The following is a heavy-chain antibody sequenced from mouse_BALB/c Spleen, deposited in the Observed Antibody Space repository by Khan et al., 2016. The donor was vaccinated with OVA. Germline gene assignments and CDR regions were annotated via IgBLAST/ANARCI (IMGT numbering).Heavy chain of an antibody. V-gene: IGHV5-9-3*01. CDR1: GFTFSNYG. D-gene: IGHD1-1*01. CDR3: ARTPEYYGSNYFDY. Sequence: EVELVESGGGLVKPGGSLKFSCAASGFTFSNYGMSWVRQTPEKRLEWVATISSGGSYTYYPDSVKGRFTISRDNANNTLFLTMSSLRSEDTAMYYCARTPEYYGSNYFDYWGQGTTLTVSS. CDR2: ISSGGSYT. J-gene: IGHJ2*01.